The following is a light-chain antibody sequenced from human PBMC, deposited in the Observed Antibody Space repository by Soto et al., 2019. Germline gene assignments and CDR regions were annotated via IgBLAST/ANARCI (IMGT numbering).Light chain of an antibody. CDR1: SSDVGGYNY. Sequence: QSALTQPRSVSGSPGQSVTISCTGASSDVGGYNYVSRYQQHPGKAPKVMIYDVTKRPSGVSDRFSGSKSANTASLTISGLQAEDEADYYCCSFAGRYIYVFGTGTKVTVL. CDR3: CSFAGRYIYV. J-gene: IGLJ1*01. V-gene: IGLV2-11*01. CDR2: DVT.